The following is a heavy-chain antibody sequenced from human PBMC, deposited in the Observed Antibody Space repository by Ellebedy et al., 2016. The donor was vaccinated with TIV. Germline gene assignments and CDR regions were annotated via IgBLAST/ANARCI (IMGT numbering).Heavy chain of an antibody. CDR3: ARNQYPRITMVRGAQIDY. Sequence: ASVKVSCKASGYTFTSYYMHWVRQAPGQGLEWMGIINPSGGSTSYAQKFQGRVTMTRDTSTSTVYMELSSLRSEDTAVYYCARNQYPRITMVRGAQIDYWGQGTLVTVSS. D-gene: IGHD3-10*01. CDR2: INPSGGST. V-gene: IGHV1-46*01. J-gene: IGHJ4*02. CDR1: GYTFTSYY.